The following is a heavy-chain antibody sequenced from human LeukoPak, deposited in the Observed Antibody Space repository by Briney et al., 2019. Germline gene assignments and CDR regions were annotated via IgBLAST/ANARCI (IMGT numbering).Heavy chain of an antibody. V-gene: IGHV4-59*01. CDR2: IYYSGST. CDR3: ARETLYYDSSGYYSSVWYFDL. Sequence: SETLSLTCTVSGGSISSYYWSWIRQPPGKGLEWIGYIYYSGSTNYNPSLKSRVTISVDTSKNQSSLKLSSVTAADTAVYYCARETLYYDSSGYYSSVWYFDLWGRGTLVTVSS. J-gene: IGHJ2*01. D-gene: IGHD3-22*01. CDR1: GGSISSYY.